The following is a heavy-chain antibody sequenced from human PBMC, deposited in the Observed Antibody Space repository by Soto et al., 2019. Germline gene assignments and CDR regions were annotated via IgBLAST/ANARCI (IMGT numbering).Heavy chain of an antibody. CDR3: ARVIYGDYVDY. V-gene: IGHV4-30-4*01. D-gene: IGHD4-17*01. J-gene: IGHJ4*02. Sequence: SETLFLTGTVSGGSISRGDYYWSWIRQPPGKGLEWIAYIYYSGSTYYHPSLKSRVTISVDTSKNQFSLKLSSVTAADTAVYYCARVIYGDYVDYWGQGTQVTVSS. CDR1: GGSISRGDYY. CDR2: IYYSGST.